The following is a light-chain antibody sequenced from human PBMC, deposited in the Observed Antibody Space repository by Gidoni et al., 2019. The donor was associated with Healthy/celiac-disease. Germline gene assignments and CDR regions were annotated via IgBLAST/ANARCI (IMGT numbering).Light chain of an antibody. Sequence: EIVLTQSPGTLSLSPGERATLSGRASQSVTNNYLAWYQQKPGQAPRLVIYDASNRATGIPDRFSGSVSGPDFTLTISRLEPEDFAVYYCQQSGSSPYTFGQGTKLEIK. CDR2: DAS. CDR3: QQSGSSPYT. V-gene: IGKV3-20*01. CDR1: QSVTNNY. J-gene: IGKJ2*01.